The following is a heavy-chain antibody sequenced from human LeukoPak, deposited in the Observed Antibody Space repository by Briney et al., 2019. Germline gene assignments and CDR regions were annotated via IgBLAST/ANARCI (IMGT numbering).Heavy chain of an antibody. V-gene: IGHV3-9*01. CDR3: ARDVDTTMVTGYYYYGLDV. CDR2: ITWNRDNI. D-gene: IGHD5-18*01. CDR1: GFTLDDYA. J-gene: IGHJ6*02. Sequence: GGSLRLSCTVSGFTLDDYAMHWVRHTPGKGLEWVAGITWNRDNIGYGDSVKGRFTISRDNSKNALYLQMNSLRAEDTAVYYCARDVDTTMVTGYYYYGLDVWGQGTTVTVSS.